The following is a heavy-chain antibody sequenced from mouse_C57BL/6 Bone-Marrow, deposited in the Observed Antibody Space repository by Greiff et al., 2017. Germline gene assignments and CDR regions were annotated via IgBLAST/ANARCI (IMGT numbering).Heavy chain of an antibody. CDR3: ARPYYSNYWYFDV. CDR2: IYPGSGST. D-gene: IGHD2-5*01. Sequence: QVQLKQSAAELVKPGASVKMSCKASGYTFTSYWITWVKQRPGQGLEWIGDIYPGSGSTNYNEKFKSKATLTVDTSSSTAYMQLSSLTSEDSAVYYCARPYYSNYWYFDVWGTGTTVTVSS. CDR1: GYTFTSYW. J-gene: IGHJ1*03. V-gene: IGHV1-55*01.